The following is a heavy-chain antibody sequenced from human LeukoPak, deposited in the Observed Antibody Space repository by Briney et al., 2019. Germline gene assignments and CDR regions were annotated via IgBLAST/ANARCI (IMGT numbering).Heavy chain of an antibody. CDR1: GFTFSSYW. CDR2: ISSSGSTI. J-gene: IGHJ4*02. V-gene: IGHV3-11*01. Sequence: GGSLRLSCAASGFTFSSYWMSWIRQAPGKGLEWVSYISSSGSTIYYADSVKGRFTISRDNAKNSLYLQMNSLRAEDTAVYYCARLLRFSGVYFDYWGQGTLVTVSS. CDR3: ARLLRFSGVYFDY.